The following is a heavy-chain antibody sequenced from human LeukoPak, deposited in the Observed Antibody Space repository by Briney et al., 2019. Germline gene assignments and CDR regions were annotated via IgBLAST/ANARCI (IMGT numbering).Heavy chain of an antibody. V-gene: IGHV5-51*01. Sequence: GESLQISCKASGYRFTDYWIGWVRQMPGKGLEWMGIVFPGDSETRNNPSFQGQVTISVDKSISTAYLQWSSLKASDTAMYYCARHEAVRSASYFPFDYWGQGTLVTVSS. CDR2: VFPGDSET. CDR1: GYRFTDYW. J-gene: IGHJ4*02. D-gene: IGHD3-10*01. CDR3: ARHEAVRSASYFPFDY.